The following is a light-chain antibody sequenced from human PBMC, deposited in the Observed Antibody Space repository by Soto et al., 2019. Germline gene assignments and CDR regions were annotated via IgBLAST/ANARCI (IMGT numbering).Light chain of an antibody. CDR3: QQYGSSPQT. J-gene: IGKJ1*01. Sequence: EIVLTQSPGTLSLSPGERATLSCRASQSVSNNYLAWYQQKPGQAPRRLIYGASSRATGIPDRFSGSGSGTDFTLTISRLEPEDFAVYYCQQYGSSPQTFGQGTKVDIK. CDR2: GAS. V-gene: IGKV3-20*01. CDR1: QSVSNNY.